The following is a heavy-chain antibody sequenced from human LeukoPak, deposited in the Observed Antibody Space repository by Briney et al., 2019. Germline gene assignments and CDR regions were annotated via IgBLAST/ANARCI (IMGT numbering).Heavy chain of an antibody. V-gene: IGHV3-43*02. CDR2: ISGDGRST. CDR3: AKTDRYYYDSSGYYNY. D-gene: IGHD3-22*01. J-gene: IGHJ4*02. CDR1: GFTFDDYA. Sequence: PGGSLRLSCAASGFTFDDYAMHWVRQAPGKGLEWVSLISGDGRSTYYADSVKGRFTISRDNSKNSLYLQMNSLRTEDTALYYCAKTDRYYYDSSGYYNYWGQGTLVTVSS.